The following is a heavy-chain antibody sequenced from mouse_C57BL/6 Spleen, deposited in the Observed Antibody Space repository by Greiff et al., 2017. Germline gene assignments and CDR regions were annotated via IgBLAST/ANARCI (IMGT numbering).Heavy chain of an antibody. V-gene: IGHV1-82*01. CDR1: GYAFSSSW. Sequence: QVQLKESGPELVKPGASVKISCTASGYAFSSSWMNWVKQRPGKGLEWIGRIYPGDGDTNYDGKVQGKATLTADQSSSTAYLQLSSLAAEDAAVCFRARGGQWFAYWGQGTLVTVSA. CDR3: ARGGQWFAY. J-gene: IGHJ3*01. CDR2: IYPGDGDT.